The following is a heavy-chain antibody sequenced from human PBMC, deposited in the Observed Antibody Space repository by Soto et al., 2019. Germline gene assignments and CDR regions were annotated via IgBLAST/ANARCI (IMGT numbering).Heavy chain of an antibody. J-gene: IGHJ6*02. V-gene: IGHV1-69*13. Sequence: SVKVYCKASGGTFSSYAISWVRQAPGQGLEWMGGIIPIFGTANYAQKFQGRVTITADESTSTAYMELSSLRSEDTAVYYCARGGYSSSWYFYYYYYGMDVWGHGTTVTVSS. CDR2: IIPIFGTA. CDR1: GGTFSSYA. D-gene: IGHD6-13*01. CDR3: ARGGYSSSWYFYYYYYGMDV.